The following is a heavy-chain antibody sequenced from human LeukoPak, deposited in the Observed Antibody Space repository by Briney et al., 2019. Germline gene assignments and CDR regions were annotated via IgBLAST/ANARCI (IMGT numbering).Heavy chain of an antibody. CDR1: GFTFSRNM. Sequence: GGSLRLSCAASGFTFSRNMMTWVRQAPGKGLEWVANIYQDGSEKYYVDSVRGRFTISRDNAKNTLYLQMNSLRAEDTAVYFCASERPSSSWYDYWGQGTLVTVSS. CDR2: IYQDGSEK. J-gene: IGHJ4*02. CDR3: ASERPSSSWYDY. D-gene: IGHD6-13*01. V-gene: IGHV3-7*01.